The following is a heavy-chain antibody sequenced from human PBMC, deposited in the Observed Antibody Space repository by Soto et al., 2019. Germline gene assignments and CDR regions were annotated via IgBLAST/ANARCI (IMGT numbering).Heavy chain of an antibody. J-gene: IGHJ4*02. V-gene: IGHV3-30*18. D-gene: IGHD4-17*01. CDR2: ISYDGSNK. CDR1: GFTFSGYG. Sequence: PGGSLRLSCAASGFTFSGYGMHWVRQAPGKGLEWVAVISYDGSNKYYADSVKGRFTISRDNSKNTLYLQMNSLRAEDTAVYYCAKQQTTVAQYYFDYWGQGTLVTVSS. CDR3: AKQQTTVAQYYFDY.